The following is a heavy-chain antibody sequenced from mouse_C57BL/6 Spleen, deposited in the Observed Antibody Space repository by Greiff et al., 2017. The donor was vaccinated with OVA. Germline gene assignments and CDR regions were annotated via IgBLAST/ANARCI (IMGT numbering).Heavy chain of an antibody. CDR2: IRNKANGYTT. D-gene: IGHD1-1*01. J-gene: IGHJ3*01. CDR3: ARYRDYYGSLAY. Sequence: EVQLVESGGGLVQPGGSLSLSCAASGFTFTDYYMSWVRQPPGKALEWLGFIRNKANGYTTEYSASVKGRFTISRDNSQSILYLQMNALRAEDSATYYCARYRDYYGSLAYWGQGTLVTVSA. V-gene: IGHV7-3*01. CDR1: GFTFTDYY.